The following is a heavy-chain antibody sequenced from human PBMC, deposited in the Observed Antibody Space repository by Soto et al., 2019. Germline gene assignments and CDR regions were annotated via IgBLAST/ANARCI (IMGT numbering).Heavy chain of an antibody. CDR2: IYWHNDK. D-gene: IGHD3-10*01. CDR3: VHRRRDSGPNGDY. V-gene: IGHV2-5*01. Sequence: QITLKESGPTLVEPTQTLTLTCTFSGFSLSTNGMGVGWIRQPPGKALEWLSLIYWHNDKRYSPSLRNRLTVTKDDSKNQVVLTMTDMDPVDTATYYCVHRRRDSGPNGDYWGSGILVTVSS. J-gene: IGHJ4*02. CDR1: GFSLSTNGMG.